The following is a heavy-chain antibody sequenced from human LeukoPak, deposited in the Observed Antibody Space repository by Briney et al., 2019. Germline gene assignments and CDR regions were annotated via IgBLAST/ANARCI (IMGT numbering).Heavy chain of an antibody. Sequence: SETLSLTCAVYGGSFSGYYWSWIRQPPGKGLEWIGEINHSGSTNYNPSLKSRVTISVDTSKNQFSLKLSSVTAADTAVYYCARLRTMVRGVIGWFDPWGQGTLVTVSS. CDR1: GGSFSGYY. CDR2: INHSGST. J-gene: IGHJ5*02. CDR3: ARLRTMVRGVIGWFDP. V-gene: IGHV4-34*01. D-gene: IGHD3-10*01.